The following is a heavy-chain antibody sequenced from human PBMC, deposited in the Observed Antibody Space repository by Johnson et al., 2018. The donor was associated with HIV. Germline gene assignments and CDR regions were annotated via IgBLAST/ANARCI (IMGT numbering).Heavy chain of an antibody. J-gene: IGHJ3*02. CDR2: ISYDGSNK. D-gene: IGHD3-22*01. Sequence: QVQLVESGGGVVQPGGSLRLSCAASGFTFSSYGMHWVRQAPGKGLEWVAVISYDGSNKYYADSVKGRFTISRDNSKNTLYLQMNSLRAEDTAVYYCARDRYYDSSGSHAFDIWGQGTMVTVSS. CDR3: ARDRYYDSSGSHAFDI. CDR1: GFTFSSYG. V-gene: IGHV3-30*19.